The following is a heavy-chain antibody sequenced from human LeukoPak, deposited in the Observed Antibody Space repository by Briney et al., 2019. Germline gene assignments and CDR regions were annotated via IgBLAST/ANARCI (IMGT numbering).Heavy chain of an antibody. CDR3: ARGLDSSGYLDAFDI. CDR2: IYPGDSDT. D-gene: IGHD3-22*01. J-gene: IGHJ3*02. CDR1: GYSFTSYW. V-gene: IGHV5-51*01. Sequence: ESLKISCEGSGYSFTSYWIGWVRQMPGKGLEWMGIIYPGDSDTRYSPSFQGQVTISADKSISTAYLQWSSLKASDTAMYYCARGLDSSGYLDAFDIWGQGTMVTVSS.